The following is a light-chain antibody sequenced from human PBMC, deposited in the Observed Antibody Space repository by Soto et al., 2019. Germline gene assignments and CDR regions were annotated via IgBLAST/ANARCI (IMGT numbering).Light chain of an antibody. CDR3: ASRDDSLSGPV. V-gene: IGLV1-47*02. J-gene: IGLJ3*02. Sequence: QSVLAQPPSASGTPGQRVTISCSGRTTNIGTNYVYWYQLLPGTAPKLLIYSTHRRPSGVPDRFSGSKSGTSASLAISGLRSEDEANYYCASRDDSLSGPVFAGGTKLTVL. CDR1: TTNIGTNY. CDR2: STH.